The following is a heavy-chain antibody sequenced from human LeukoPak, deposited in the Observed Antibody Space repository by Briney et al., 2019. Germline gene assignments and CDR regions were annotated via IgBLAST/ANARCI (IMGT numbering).Heavy chain of an antibody. CDR1: GYTVTGYY. V-gene: IGHV1-2*02. D-gene: IGHD5-18*01. CDR3: ARDGPRGYSYGYVWYYFDF. CDR2: INPNSGGT. Sequence: ASVKVSCKTSGYTVTGYYMYWVRQAPGQGLEWMGWINPNSGGTNYAQKFQGRVTMTRDTSISTAYMELSRLRSDDTAVYYCARDGPRGYSYGYVWYYFDFWGQGTLVTVSS. J-gene: IGHJ4*02.